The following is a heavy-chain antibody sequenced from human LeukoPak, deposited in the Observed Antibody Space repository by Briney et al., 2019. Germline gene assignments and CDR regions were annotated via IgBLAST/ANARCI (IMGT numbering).Heavy chain of an antibody. CDR1: GGSFRGYY. CDR3: ARDPSGSSSFDL. D-gene: IGHD1-26*01. V-gene: IGHV4-34*01. Sequence: SETLSLTCAVHGGSFRGYYWSWIRQSPGKGLEWIGEINHSGSTNYNPSLKSRLAISVDTSKNLFSLKLNSVTAADTAIYYCARDPSGSSSFDLWGQGALVTVSS. CDR2: INHSGST. J-gene: IGHJ4*02.